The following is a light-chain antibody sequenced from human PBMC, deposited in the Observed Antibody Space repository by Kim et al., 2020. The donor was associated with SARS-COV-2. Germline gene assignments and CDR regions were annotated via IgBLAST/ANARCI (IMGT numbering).Light chain of an antibody. V-gene: IGKV4-1*01. CDR2: WAS. Sequence: ATINCKSSQSVLFSANNKNYITWYQQKPGQPPKLLIYWASIRESGVPDRFSGSGSGTDFTLTISSLQAEDVAVYYCQQFYDTPWTFGQGTKLDIK. J-gene: IGKJ1*01. CDR3: QQFYDTPWT. CDR1: QSVLFSANNKNY.